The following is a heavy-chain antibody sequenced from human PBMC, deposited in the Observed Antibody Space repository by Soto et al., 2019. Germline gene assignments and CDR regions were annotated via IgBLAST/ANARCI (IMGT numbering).Heavy chain of an antibody. CDR3: ARELTFDYGDYPPTSDYYMDV. CDR1: GGSISSYY. V-gene: IGHV4-59*01. J-gene: IGHJ6*03. Sequence: SETLSLTCTVSGGSISSYYWSWIRQPPGKGLEWIGYIYYSGSTNYNPSLKSRVTISVDTSKNQFSLKLSSVTAADTAVYYCARELTFDYGDYPPTSDYYMDVWGKGTTVTVSS. CDR2: IYYSGST. D-gene: IGHD4-17*01.